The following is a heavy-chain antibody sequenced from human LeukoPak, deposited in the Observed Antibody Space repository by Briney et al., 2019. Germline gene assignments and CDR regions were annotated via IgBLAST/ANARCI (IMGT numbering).Heavy chain of an antibody. V-gene: IGHV3-43*01. CDR1: GFTFDDYT. CDR2: ISWDGGST. D-gene: IGHD3-10*01. J-gene: IGHJ6*03. CDR3: AKDPMVRGADYYMDV. Sequence: GGSLRLSCAASGFTFDDYTMHWGRQAPGKGLEWVSLISWDGGSTYYADPVKGRFTISRDNSKNSLYLQMNSLRTEDTALYYCAKDPMVRGADYYMDVWGKGTTVTVSS.